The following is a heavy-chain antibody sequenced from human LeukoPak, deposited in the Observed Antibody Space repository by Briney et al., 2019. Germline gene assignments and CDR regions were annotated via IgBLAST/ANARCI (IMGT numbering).Heavy chain of an antibody. D-gene: IGHD3-10*01. CDR3: ARDGLPTYGSGSYYNSVDIWYYYYMDV. CDR1: GFTFSDYY. V-gene: IGHV3-11*01. J-gene: IGHJ6*03. Sequence: PGGSLRLSCAASGFTFSDYYMSWIRQAPGKGLEWVSYISSSGSTIYYADSVKGRFTISRDNAKNSLYLQMNSLRAEDTAVYYCARDGLPTYGSGSYYNSVDIWYYYYMDVWGKGTTVTVSS. CDR2: ISSSGSTI.